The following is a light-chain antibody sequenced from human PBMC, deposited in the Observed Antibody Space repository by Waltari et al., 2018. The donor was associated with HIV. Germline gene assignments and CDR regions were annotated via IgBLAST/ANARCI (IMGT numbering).Light chain of an antibody. Sequence: DIQMTQSPSTLSASVGDRVTITCRASQSISTWLAWYQQKAGKAPQLLLYKDSSLEPEVPSRFSGCGSGTAFTLTIHSRQHDDFATYYCQHYNSSSPWTFGQGTKV. CDR3: QHYNSSSPWT. J-gene: IGKJ1*01. CDR2: KDS. CDR1: QSISTW. V-gene: IGKV1-5*03.